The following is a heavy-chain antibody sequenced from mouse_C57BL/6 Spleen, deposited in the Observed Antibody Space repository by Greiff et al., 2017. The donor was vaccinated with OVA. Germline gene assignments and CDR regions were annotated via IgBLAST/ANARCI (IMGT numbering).Heavy chain of an antibody. V-gene: IGHV1-80*01. J-gene: IGHJ2*01. CDR2: IYPGDGDT. CDR1: GYAFSSYW. CDR3: AKGSPLDY. Sequence: QVHVKQSGAELVKPGASVKISCKASGYAFSSYWMNWVKQRPGKGLEWIGQIYPGDGDTNYNGKFKGKTTVTADKSSSTGYMQLSSLTSEDSAVYFCAKGSPLDYWGQGTTLTVSS.